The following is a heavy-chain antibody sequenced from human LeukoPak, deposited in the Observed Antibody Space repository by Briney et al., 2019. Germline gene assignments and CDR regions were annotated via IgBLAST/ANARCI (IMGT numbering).Heavy chain of an antibody. CDR2: IYYSGST. CDR3: ARRAGRGSGYYYGMDV. J-gene: IGHJ6*02. V-gene: IGHV4-59*08. D-gene: IGHD3-10*01. Sequence: SETLSHTCTVSGGSISSYYWSWIRQPPGKGLEWIGYIYYSGSTNYNPSLKSRVTISVDTSKNQFSLKLSSVTAADTAVYYCARRAGRGSGYYYGMDVWGQGTTVTVSS. CDR1: GGSISSYY.